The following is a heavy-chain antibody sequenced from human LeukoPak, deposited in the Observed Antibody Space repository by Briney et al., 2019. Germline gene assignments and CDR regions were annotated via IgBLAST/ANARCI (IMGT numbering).Heavy chain of an antibody. CDR2: IYSGGNT. CDR1: GFTVSSYY. J-gene: IGHJ4*02. V-gene: IGHV3-53*01. Sequence: PGGSLRLSCIASGFTVSSYYMTWVRQAPGKGLEWVSVIYSGGNTFDADSVRGRFTISRDKSKNTLYLQMNSLRVEDTAVYYCARGKESPNYGSEYWGQGTLVTVSS. D-gene: IGHD3-10*01. CDR3: ARGKESPNYGSEY.